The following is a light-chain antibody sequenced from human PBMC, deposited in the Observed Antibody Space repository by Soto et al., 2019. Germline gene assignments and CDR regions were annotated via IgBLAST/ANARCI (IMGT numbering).Light chain of an antibody. J-gene: IGKJ2*01. CDR3: QQSYRTPMYT. Sequence: DIQMTQSPSSLSASVGDRVTITCRASQSISSYLNWYQQKPGKAPKLLIYAASSLQSGAPSRFSGSGSGTDFTLSISSLQPEDFATYYCQQSYRTPMYTFGQGTKLAIK. CDR2: AAS. V-gene: IGKV1-39*01. CDR1: QSISSY.